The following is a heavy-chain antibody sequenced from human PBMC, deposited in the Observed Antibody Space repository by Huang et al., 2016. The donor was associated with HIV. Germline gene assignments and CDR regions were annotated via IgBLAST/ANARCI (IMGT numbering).Heavy chain of an antibody. CDR2: ISYSGST. Sequence: QLQLQESGPGLVKPSETLSLTCTVSGGSISTSGYYWGWIRPPPGKGLEWIGSISYSGSTSYNPALKSRVTISVDTSKSQFSLKLSSVTAADTAVYYCARQDTSGWYADPYYFDYWGQGTLVTVSS. D-gene: IGHD6-19*01. J-gene: IGHJ4*02. V-gene: IGHV4-39*01. CDR3: ARQDTSGWYADPYYFDY. CDR1: GGSISTSGYY.